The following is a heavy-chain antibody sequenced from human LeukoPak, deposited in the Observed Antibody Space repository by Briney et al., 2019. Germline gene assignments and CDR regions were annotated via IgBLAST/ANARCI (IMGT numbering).Heavy chain of an antibody. D-gene: IGHD2-21*01. CDR1: GYTFTGYY. V-gene: IGHV1-2*02. CDR3: ARVYHNCGGDCYPYFDY. J-gene: IGHJ4*02. Sequence: ASVKVSCKASGYTFTGYYMHWVRQAPGQGLEWMGWINPNSGGTNYAQKFQGRVTMTRDTSISTAYMELSRLRSNDTAVYYCARVYHNCGGDCYPYFDYWGQGTLVTVSS. CDR2: INPNSGGT.